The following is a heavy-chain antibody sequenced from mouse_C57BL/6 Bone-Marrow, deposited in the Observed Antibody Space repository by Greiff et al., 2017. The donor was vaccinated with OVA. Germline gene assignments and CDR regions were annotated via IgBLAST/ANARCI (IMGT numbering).Heavy chain of an antibody. CDR1: GYTFTSYG. J-gene: IGHJ2*01. D-gene: IGHD4-1*01. CDR2: IYPRSGNT. Sequence: QVQLQQSGAELARPGASVKLSCKASGYTFTSYGISWVKQRTGQGLEWIGEIYPRSGNTYYNEKFKGKATLTADKSSSTAYMELRSLTSEDSAVYFCAREDWEGDYFDYWGQGTTLTVSS. CDR3: AREDWEGDYFDY. V-gene: IGHV1-81*01.